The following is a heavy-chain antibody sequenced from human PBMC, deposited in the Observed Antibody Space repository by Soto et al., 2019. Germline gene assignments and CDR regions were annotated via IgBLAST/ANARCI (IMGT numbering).Heavy chain of an antibody. CDR2: IYYSGST. D-gene: IGHD3-3*01. J-gene: IGHJ5*02. Sequence: SETLSLTCTVSVGSISSYYWSWIRQPPGKGLEWIGYIYYSGSTNYNPSLKSRVTISVDTSKNQFSLKLSSVTAADTAVYYCARYYDFWSGYYVNWFDPWGQGTLVTVSS. CDR3: ARYYDFWSGYYVNWFDP. CDR1: VGSISSYY. V-gene: IGHV4-59*01.